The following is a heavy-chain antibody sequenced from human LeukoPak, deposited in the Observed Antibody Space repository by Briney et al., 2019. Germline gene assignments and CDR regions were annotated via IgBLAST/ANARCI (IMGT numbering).Heavy chain of an antibody. D-gene: IGHD6-19*01. CDR2: IKSGGGT. V-gene: IGHV3-23*01. J-gene: IGHJ4*02. Sequence: GGSLRLSCAASGFTFNTYVMSWVSQTPGKGLQWVSSIKSGGGTDYADSVKGRFTISRDNSKNTLYLQMNSLRAEDTSIYYCTKVRPPPGSGWYGGDDYWGQGTLVTVSS. CDR1: GFTFNTYV. CDR3: TKVRPPPGSGWYGGDDY.